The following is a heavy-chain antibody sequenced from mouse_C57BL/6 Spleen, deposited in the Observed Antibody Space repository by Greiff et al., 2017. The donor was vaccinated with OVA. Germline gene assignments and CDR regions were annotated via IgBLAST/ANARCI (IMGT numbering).Heavy chain of an antibody. CDR2: INSDGGST. D-gene: IGHD2-4*01. CDR3: ARTGLPPYWYFDV. V-gene: IGHV5-2*01. Sequence: DVHLVESGGGLVQPGESLKLSCESNEYEFPSHDMSWVRKTPEKRLELVAAINSDGGSTYYPDTMERRFIISRDNTKKTLYLQMSSLRSEDTALYYCARTGLPPYWYFDVWGTGTTVTVSS. CDR1: EYEFPSHD. J-gene: IGHJ1*03.